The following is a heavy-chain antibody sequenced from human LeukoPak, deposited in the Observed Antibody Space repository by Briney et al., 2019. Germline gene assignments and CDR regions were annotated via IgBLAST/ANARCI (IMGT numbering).Heavy chain of an antibody. Sequence: GGSLRLSCAASGFTFDDYAMHWVRQAPGKGLEWVSGISWNSGSIGYADSVKGRFTISRDNAKNSLYLQMNSLRAEDTALYYCAKDRGDYYYYGMDVWGQGTAVTVSS. V-gene: IGHV3-9*01. CDR3: AKDRGDYYYYGMDV. J-gene: IGHJ6*02. CDR1: GFTFDDYA. CDR2: ISWNSGSI.